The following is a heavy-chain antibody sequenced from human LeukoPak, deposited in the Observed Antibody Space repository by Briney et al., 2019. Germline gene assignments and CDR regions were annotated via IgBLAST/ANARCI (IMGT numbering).Heavy chain of an antibody. CDR2: IKQDGCEK. Sequence: GGSLRLSCAASGFTFSDYWMRWVRQAPGKGLEWVANIKQDGCEKYYVPSVEGRFPISRDNAENSMYLQMNSLRAEDTAAYYCARDGMITFGGVILLDYWGQGTLVTVSS. D-gene: IGHD3-16*02. V-gene: IGHV3-7*01. CDR1: GFTFSDYW. J-gene: IGHJ4*02. CDR3: ARDGMITFGGVILLDY.